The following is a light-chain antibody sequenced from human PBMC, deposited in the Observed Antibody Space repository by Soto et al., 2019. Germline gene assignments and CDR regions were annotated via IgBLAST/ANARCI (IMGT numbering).Light chain of an antibody. CDR2: GAS. CDR3: QQYGSSPPRLT. CDR1: QSVSSSY. Sequence: EIVLTQSPGTLSLSPGERATLSCRASQSVSSSYLAWYQQKPGQAPRLLIYGASSRATGIPYRFSGSGSGTDFTLTISRLEPEDLAVYYCQQYGSSPPRLTFGGGTKVEIK. V-gene: IGKV3-20*01. J-gene: IGKJ4*01.